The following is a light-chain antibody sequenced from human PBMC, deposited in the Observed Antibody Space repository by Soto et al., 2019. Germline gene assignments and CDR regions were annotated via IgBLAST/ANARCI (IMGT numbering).Light chain of an antibody. CDR3: AAWDDSLNGYV. J-gene: IGLJ1*01. CDR1: SNKVRNNT. CDR2: GKN. Sequence: QSLLTAPAAASLAPGQLITISFSGSSNKVRNNTVNWYQPLPGTAPKPLIHGKNYRPSGVPDRFSGSKSDTSASLAISGLQSEDEAEYYCAAWDDSLNGYVFGTGTKVTVL. V-gene: IGLV1-44*01.